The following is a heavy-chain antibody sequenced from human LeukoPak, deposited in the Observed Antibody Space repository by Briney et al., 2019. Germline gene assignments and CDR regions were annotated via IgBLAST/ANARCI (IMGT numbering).Heavy chain of an antibody. CDR3: ASYLSAYYYDSSGYYSDY. J-gene: IGHJ4*02. V-gene: IGHV3-7*01. Sequence: PGGSLRLYCAASGFTFSSYWMSWVRQAPGKGLEWVANIKQDGSEKYYVDSVKGRFTISRDNAKNSLYLQMNSLRAEDTAVYYCASYLSAYYYDSSGYYSDYWGQGTLVTVSS. CDR2: IKQDGSEK. CDR1: GFTFSSYW. D-gene: IGHD3-22*01.